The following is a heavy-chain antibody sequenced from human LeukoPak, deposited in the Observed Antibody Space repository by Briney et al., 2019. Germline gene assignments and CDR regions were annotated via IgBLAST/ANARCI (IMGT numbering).Heavy chain of an antibody. CDR1: GFTFSSYS. J-gene: IGHJ2*01. D-gene: IGHD3-10*01. Sequence: GGSLRLSCAASGFTFSSYSMNWVRQAPGKGLEWVANIKQDGSEKYYVDSVKGRFTISRDNAKNSLYLQMNSLRVEDTAVYYCAREPLGGWAFDLWGRGTLVTVSS. CDR2: IKQDGSEK. CDR3: AREPLGGWAFDL. V-gene: IGHV3-7*01.